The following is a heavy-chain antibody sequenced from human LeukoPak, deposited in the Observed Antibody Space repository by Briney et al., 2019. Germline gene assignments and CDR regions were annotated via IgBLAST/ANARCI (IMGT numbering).Heavy chain of an antibody. CDR2: ISYDGSNK. Sequence: PGRSLRLSCAASGFTFSSYAMHWVRQAPGKGLEWVAVISYDGSNKYYADSVKGRFTISRDNSKNTLYLQMNSLRAEDTAVYYCARGGRRAVGATLGYWGQGTLVTVSS. D-gene: IGHD1-26*01. V-gene: IGHV3-30-3*01. CDR3: ARGGRRAVGATLGY. CDR1: GFTFSSYA. J-gene: IGHJ4*02.